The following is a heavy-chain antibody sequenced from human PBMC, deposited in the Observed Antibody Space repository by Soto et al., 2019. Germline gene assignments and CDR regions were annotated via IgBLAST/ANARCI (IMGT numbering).Heavy chain of an antibody. CDR2: VNPIVGMS. V-gene: IGHV1-69*02. J-gene: IGHJ4*02. D-gene: IGHD3-10*01. Sequence: QVQLVQSGPEVKKPGSSVKVSCTASGGTFNSYTLNWVRQAPGQRPEWVGRVNPIVGMSTSASKFQGRVPXPXDXXTTRAYMDLTGLKSEDTAVYYCATSYGSGSTHFDSWGQGTLVTVAS. CDR3: ATSYGSGSTHFDS. CDR1: GGTFNSYT.